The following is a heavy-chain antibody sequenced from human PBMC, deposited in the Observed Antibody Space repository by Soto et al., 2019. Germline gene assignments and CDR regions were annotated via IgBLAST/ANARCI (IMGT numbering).Heavy chain of an antibody. D-gene: IGHD3-22*01. Sequence: QVQLQQWGAGLLKPSETLSLTCAVYGGSFSGYYWSWIRQPPGEGLEWIGEINHSGSTNYNPSLKSRGTISVDTSKHQFSLKLSSVTAADSAVYYCARGRGRTMNYWGQGTLVTVSS. J-gene: IGHJ4*02. CDR1: GGSFSGYY. V-gene: IGHV4-34*01. CDR2: INHSGST. CDR3: ARGRGRTMNY.